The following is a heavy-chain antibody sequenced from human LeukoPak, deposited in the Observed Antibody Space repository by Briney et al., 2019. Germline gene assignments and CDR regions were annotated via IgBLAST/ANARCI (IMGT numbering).Heavy chain of an antibody. CDR2: ISSSSRYI. D-gene: IGHD5-12*01. CDR3: ARAYLPPWITPSYAFDV. Sequence: PGGSLRLSCAASGFTFSSYAMSWVRQAPGKGLEWVSSISSSSRYIDYADSLKGRLTVSRDNAQNAVYLQMNSLRVEDTALYYCARAYLPPWITPSYAFDVWGQGTLVTVSS. CDR1: GFTFSSYA. J-gene: IGHJ3*01. V-gene: IGHV3-21*01.